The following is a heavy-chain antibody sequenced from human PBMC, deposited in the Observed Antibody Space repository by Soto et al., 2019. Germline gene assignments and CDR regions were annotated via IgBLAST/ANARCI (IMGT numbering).Heavy chain of an antibody. Sequence: SETLSLTCTVSGGSISSYYWSWIRQPPGKGLEWIGYIYYSGSTYYNPSLKSRVIISVDTSKNQFSLKLSSVTAADTAVYYCARVGTMVRSNWFDPWGQGTPVTVSS. CDR1: GGSISSYY. D-gene: IGHD3-10*01. V-gene: IGHV4-59*08. CDR3: ARVGTMVRSNWFDP. J-gene: IGHJ5*02. CDR2: IYYSGST.